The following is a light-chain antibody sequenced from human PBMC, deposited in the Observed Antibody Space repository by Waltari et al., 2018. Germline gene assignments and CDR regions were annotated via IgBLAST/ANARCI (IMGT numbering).Light chain of an antibody. CDR3: QQSYITKT. CDR2: GAS. J-gene: IGKJ1*01. Sequence: ITCRASQNVGTYLKWDQQKPGKAPNLLIYGASSLHSGVPSRFSGSGSGTDFTLTISSLQREDFATYYCQQSYITKTFGQGTKVEIK. V-gene: IGKV1-39*01. CDR1: QNVGTY.